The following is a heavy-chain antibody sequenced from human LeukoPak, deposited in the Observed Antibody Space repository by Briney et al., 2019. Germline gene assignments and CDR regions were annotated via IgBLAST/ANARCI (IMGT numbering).Heavy chain of an antibody. CDR1: GYSFTDFF. J-gene: IGHJ6*02. D-gene: IGHD1-26*01. CDR2: INPNSGAT. CDR3: AAIVGSTSYYYYGMDV. V-gene: IGHV1-2*02. Sequence: GASVKVSCKASGYSFTDFFIHWVRQAPGQGLEWMGLINPNSGATNYAREFQGRVTMTRDTSITTASMELSRLTSDDTAVYYCAAIVGSTSYYYYGMDVWGQGTTVTVSS.